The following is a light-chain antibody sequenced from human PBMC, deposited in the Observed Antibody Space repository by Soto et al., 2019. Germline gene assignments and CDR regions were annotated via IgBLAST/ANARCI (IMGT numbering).Light chain of an antibody. J-gene: IGLJ1*01. Sequence: QSVLAQPASVSGSPGQSTIISCTGTSSDVGGYNYVSWYQQHPGKAPKFLIYEVDNRASGVSDRFSGSKSGNTASLTISGHQAEDDADYYCISYTSSNTLFFGTGTKVTVL. V-gene: IGLV2-14*01. CDR2: EVD. CDR1: SSDVGGYNY. CDR3: ISYTSSNTLF.